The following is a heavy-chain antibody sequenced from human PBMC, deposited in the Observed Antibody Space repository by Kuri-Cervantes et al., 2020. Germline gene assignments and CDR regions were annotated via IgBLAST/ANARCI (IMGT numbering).Heavy chain of an antibody. CDR2: INHSGST. CDR3: AREGTTDTAMVRSWVDY. D-gene: IGHD5-18*01. Sequence: SQTLSLTCAVYGGSFSGYYWSWIRQPPGKGLEWIGEINHSGSTNYNPSLKSRVTISVDTSKNQFSLKLSPVTAADTAVYYFAREGTTDTAMVRSWVDYWGQGTLVTVSS. J-gene: IGHJ4*02. V-gene: IGHV4-34*01. CDR1: GGSFSGYY.